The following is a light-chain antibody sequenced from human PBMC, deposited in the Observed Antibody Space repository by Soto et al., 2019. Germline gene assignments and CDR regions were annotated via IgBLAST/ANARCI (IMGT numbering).Light chain of an antibody. CDR3: HQYATSPQT. J-gene: IGKJ1*01. Sequence: EIVMTQSPATLSVSPGERATLSCRASQSVSSNLAWYQQKPGQAPRLLIYGASTRATGIPARFSGSGSGTEFTLTIRSLQSEDFAVYYCHQYATSPQTFGQGTKVEIK. CDR1: QSVSSN. V-gene: IGKV3-15*01. CDR2: GAS.